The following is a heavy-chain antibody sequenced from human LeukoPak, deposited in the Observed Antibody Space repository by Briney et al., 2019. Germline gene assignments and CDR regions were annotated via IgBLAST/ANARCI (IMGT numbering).Heavy chain of an antibody. J-gene: IGHJ5*01. D-gene: IGHD2-15*01. CDR2: IRNDGSYE. V-gene: IGHV3-30*02. CDR3: AKGGSPSHNWFNS. Sequence: GWSLRLSCAASGFTLSDYGMHWLRPAPAKGVAGVAFIRNDGSYEYYPDSVKGRFTISRDNSRSALFLQMNSLRAEDTAVYYCAKGGSPSHNWFNSWGQGTLVTVSS. CDR1: GFTLSDYG.